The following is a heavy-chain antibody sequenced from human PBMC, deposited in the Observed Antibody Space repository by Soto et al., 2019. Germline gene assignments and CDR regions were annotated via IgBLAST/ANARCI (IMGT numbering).Heavy chain of an antibody. V-gene: IGHV6-1*01. J-gene: IGHJ5*01. CDR3: ARLIGDSWLDS. CDR2: RYYRSKWYS. CDR1: GESVSTNSAT. D-gene: IGHD3-22*01. Sequence: QVQLQQSGPGLVKPSQTLSLTCAISGESVSTNSATWDWIRQSPSRGHEWLGRRYYRSKWYSDSAGSWKGRXTXNXXTSNDQLSLQLNAVAPDDTAVYYCARLIGDSWLDSWGQGTLVTVSS.